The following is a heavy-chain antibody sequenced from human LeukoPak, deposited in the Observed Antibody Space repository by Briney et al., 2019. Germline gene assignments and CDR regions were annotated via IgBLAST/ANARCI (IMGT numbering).Heavy chain of an antibody. CDR2: IYYSGST. D-gene: IGHD2-2*01. CDR1: GGSISSSSYY. J-gene: IGHJ4*02. Sequence: PSETPSLTCTVSGGSISSSSYYWGWIRQPPGKGLEWIGSIYYSGSTYYNPSLKSRVTISVDTSKNQFSLRLSSVTAADTAVYYCARQLGYCSSTSCYADKVDYWGQGTLVTVSS. CDR3: ARQLGYCSSTSCYADKVDY. V-gene: IGHV4-39*01.